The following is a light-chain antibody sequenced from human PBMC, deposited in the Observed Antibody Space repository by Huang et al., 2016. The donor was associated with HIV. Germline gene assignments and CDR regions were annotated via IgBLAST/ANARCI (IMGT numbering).Light chain of an antibody. J-gene: IGKJ5*01. V-gene: IGKV3-15*01. CDR3: QEYNDWPSST. CDR2: GAS. Sequence: ETVMTQSPATLSVAPGERATLSCRASQSVSTNLAWYQHKRGQSPRLLIYGASLRATGIPARFSGSGSGTEFALTISSLQSEDFAVYYCQEYNDWPSSTFGQGTRLEIK. CDR1: QSVSTN.